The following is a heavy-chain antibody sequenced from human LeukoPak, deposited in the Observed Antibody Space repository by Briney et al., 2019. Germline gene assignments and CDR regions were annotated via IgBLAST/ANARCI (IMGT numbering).Heavy chain of an antibody. V-gene: IGHV4-59*01. CDR1: GGSISSYY. CDR2: IYYSGST. Sequence: PSETLSLTCTVSGGSISSYYWSWIRQPPGKGLEWTGYIYYSGSTNYNPSLKSRVTISVDTSKNQFSLKLSSVTAADTAVYYCARTNRNYYDSSGYYYTAFDIWGQGTMVTVSS. J-gene: IGHJ3*02. CDR3: ARTNRNYYDSSGYYYTAFDI. D-gene: IGHD3-22*01.